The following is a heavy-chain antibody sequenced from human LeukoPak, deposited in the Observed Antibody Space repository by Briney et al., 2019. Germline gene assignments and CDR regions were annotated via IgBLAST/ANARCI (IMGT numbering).Heavy chain of an antibody. CDR3: AESGSRSYYFDY. Sequence: GGSLRLSCAASGFTFSSYAMSWVRQAPGKGLEWVSAISGSSGSTYYADSVKGRFTISRDNSKNTLYLQMNSLRAEDTAVYYCAESGSRSYYFDYWGQGTLVTVSS. CDR1: GFTFSSYA. J-gene: IGHJ4*02. V-gene: IGHV3-23*01. CDR2: ISGSSGST. D-gene: IGHD1-26*01.